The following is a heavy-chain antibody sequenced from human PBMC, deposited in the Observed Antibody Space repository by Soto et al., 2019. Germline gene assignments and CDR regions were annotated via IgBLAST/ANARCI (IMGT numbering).Heavy chain of an antibody. CDR2: ISANKDLT. CDR1: GYTFTSNG. J-gene: IGHJ4*02. V-gene: IGHV1-18*04. D-gene: IGHD6-19*01. CDR3: ARDWSEPAVAGTLDY. Sequence: ASVKVSCKASGYTFTSNGISWVRHAPGHGLAWMGWISANKDLTKYAEKVQGRVTMTTDTSTSTAYMELRSLRSDDTAVYYCARDWSEPAVAGTLDYWGQGSPVTVSS.